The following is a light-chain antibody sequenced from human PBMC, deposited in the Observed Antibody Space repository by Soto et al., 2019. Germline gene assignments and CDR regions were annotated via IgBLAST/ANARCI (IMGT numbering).Light chain of an antibody. CDR1: SSDVGGYNY. J-gene: IGLJ3*02. CDR2: EVS. Sequence: QSVLTQPASVSGSPGQSITISCTRTSSDVGGYNYVSWYQQHPGKAPRLMIYEVSNRPSGVSNRFSGSKSGNTASLTISGLQAEDEADYYCTSYTGNTPVVFGGGTKVTVL. V-gene: IGLV2-14*01. CDR3: TSYTGNTPVV.